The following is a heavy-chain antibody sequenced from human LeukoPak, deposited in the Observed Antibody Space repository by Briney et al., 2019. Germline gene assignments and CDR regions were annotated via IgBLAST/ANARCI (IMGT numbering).Heavy chain of an antibody. Sequence: ASVKVSCKVSGYTLTELSMHWVRQAPGKGLEWMGGFDPEDGETIYAQKFQGRVTMTEDTSTDTAHMELSSLRSEDTAVYYCATASIAVAGYYYYYMDVWGKGTTVTVSS. CDR2: FDPEDGET. D-gene: IGHD6-19*01. CDR1: GYTLTELS. CDR3: ATASIAVAGYYYYYMDV. V-gene: IGHV1-24*01. J-gene: IGHJ6*03.